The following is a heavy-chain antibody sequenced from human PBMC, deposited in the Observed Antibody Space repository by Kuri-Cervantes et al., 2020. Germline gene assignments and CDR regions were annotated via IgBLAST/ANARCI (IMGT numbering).Heavy chain of an antibody. CDR3: ARDGGYATRSWFDP. CDR2: IYYSGST. D-gene: IGHD2-8*01. CDR1: GGSFSGYY. V-gene: IGHV4-59*01. Sequence: SQTLSLTCAVCGGSFSGYYWSWIRQPPGKGLEWIGYIYYSGSTNYNPSLKSRVTISVDTSKNQFSLKLSSVTAADTAVYYCARDGGYATRSWFDPWGQGTLVTVSS. J-gene: IGHJ5*02.